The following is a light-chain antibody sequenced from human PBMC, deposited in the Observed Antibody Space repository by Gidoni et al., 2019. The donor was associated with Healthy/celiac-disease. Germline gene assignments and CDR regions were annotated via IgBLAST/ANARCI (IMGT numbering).Light chain of an antibody. CDR2: AAS. Sequence: DIQMTQSPSALSASVGDRVTITCRASQSISSYLNWYQQKPGKAPKLLIYAASSLQSVVPSRFSGSGSGTDFTLTISSLQPEYFATYYCQQSYSTPLTFGGWTKVEIK. CDR3: QQSYSTPLT. J-gene: IGKJ4*01. CDR1: QSISSY. V-gene: IGKV1-39*01.